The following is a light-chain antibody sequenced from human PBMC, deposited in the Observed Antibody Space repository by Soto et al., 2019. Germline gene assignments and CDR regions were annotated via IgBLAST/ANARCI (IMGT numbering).Light chain of an antibody. V-gene: IGLV2-14*01. CDR2: DVS. CDR1: SSDVGGYNY. Sequence: QSALAXPASVSGSPGQSITISCTGTSSDVGGYNYVSWYQQHPGKAPKLMIYDVSNRPPGVSNRFSGSKSGDTASLTISGLQAEDEADYYCSSYTSSSTYVFGTGTKVT. J-gene: IGLJ1*01. CDR3: SSYTSSSTYV.